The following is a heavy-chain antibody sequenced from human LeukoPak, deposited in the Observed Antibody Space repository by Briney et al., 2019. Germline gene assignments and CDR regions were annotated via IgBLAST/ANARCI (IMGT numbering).Heavy chain of an antibody. J-gene: IGHJ4*02. Sequence: GGSLRLSCAASGFTLSTYWMHWVRQAPGKGLVWVSRINPDGSTTTYADSVEGRFTISRDNAKNTLYLQMNSLRAEDTAVYYCARVNGGYYFDYWGQGTLVTVSS. CDR3: ARVNGGYYFDY. CDR1: GFTLSTYW. CDR2: INPDGSTT. V-gene: IGHV3-74*01.